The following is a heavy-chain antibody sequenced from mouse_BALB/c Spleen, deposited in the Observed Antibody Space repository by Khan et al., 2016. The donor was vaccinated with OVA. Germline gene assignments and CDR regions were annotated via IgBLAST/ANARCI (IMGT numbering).Heavy chain of an antibody. D-gene: IGHD2-2*01. Sequence: QIQLVQSGPELKKPGETVRISCKASGYTFTTAGMQWVQKMPGKGLKWIGWINTHSGVPKYAEDFKGRFAFSLETSASTAYLQITNLKNEDTATYFCASAYGYGWYFDVWGAGTTVTVSS. CDR3: ASAYGYGWYFDV. CDR1: GYTFTTAG. J-gene: IGHJ1*01. V-gene: IGHV9-4*02. CDR2: INTHSGVP.